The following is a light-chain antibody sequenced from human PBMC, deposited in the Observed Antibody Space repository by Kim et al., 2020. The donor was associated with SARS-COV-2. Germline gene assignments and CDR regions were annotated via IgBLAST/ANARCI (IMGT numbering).Light chain of an antibody. CDR3: AAWDDSLSGPV. CDR2: RNK. V-gene: IGLV1-47*01. CDR1: SSNIGSNY. Sequence: GQRVTISCSGSSSNIGSNYVYWYQKLPGPAPKLLIYRNKQRPSGVPDRFSGSKSGTSASLAISGLRSEDEADYYCAAWDDSLSGPVFGGGTQLTVL. J-gene: IGLJ3*02.